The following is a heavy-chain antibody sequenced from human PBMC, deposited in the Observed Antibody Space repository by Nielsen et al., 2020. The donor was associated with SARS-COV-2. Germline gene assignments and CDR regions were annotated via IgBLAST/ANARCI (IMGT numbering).Heavy chain of an antibody. V-gene: IGHV7-4-1*02. CDR1: GYTFTSYA. J-gene: IGHJ4*02. CDR2: INTNTGNP. CDR3: ARDLLVIAAAGTDY. D-gene: IGHD6-13*01. Sequence: ASVRVSCKASGYTFTSYAMNWVRQAPGQGLEWMGWINTNTGNPTYAQGFTGRFVFSLDTSVSTAYLQISSLKAEDTAVYYCARDLLVIAAAGTDYWGQGTLVTVSS.